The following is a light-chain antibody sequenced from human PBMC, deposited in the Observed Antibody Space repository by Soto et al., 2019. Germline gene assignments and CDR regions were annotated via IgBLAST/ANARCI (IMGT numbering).Light chain of an antibody. Sequence: QSALTQPASVSGSPGQSITISCMGTHSDIGSYDLVSWYQQFPGKAPKLIIYENTRRPSGVSDRFSGSKSGNTASLTISGLQAEDEADYYCCSYAGTIYVVFGGGTKLTVL. CDR2: ENT. J-gene: IGLJ2*01. V-gene: IGLV2-23*01. CDR3: CSYAGTIYVV. CDR1: HSDIGSYDL.